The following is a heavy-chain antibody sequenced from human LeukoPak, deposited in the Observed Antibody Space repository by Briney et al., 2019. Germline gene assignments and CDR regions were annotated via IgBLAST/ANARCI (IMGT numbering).Heavy chain of an antibody. CDR3: AKSPPGGWNDGFDY. J-gene: IGHJ4*02. Sequence: GGSLRLSCAASGFTFSSYAMSWVRQAPGEGLEWVSAISGSGGSTYYADSVKGRFNISRDNSKNTLDLKMNSLGAEDTAVYYYAKSPPGGWNDGFDYWGQRTLVTVSS. D-gene: IGHD1-1*01. CDR2: ISGSGGST. CDR1: GFTFSSYA. V-gene: IGHV3-23*01.